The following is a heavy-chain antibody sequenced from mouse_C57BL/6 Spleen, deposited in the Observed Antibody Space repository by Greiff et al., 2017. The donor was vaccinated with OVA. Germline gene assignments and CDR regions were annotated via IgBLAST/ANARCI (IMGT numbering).Heavy chain of an antibody. CDR2: ISYDGSN. J-gene: IGHJ2*01. Sequence: EVQVVESGPGLVKPSQSLSLTCSVTGYSITSGYYWNWIRQFPGNKLEWMGYISYDGSNNYNPSLKNRISITRDTSKNQFFLKLNSVTTEDTATYYCARSGNFFFDYWGKGTTLTVSS. CDR3: ARSGNFFFDY. V-gene: IGHV3-6*01. D-gene: IGHD2-1*01. CDR1: GYSITSGYY.